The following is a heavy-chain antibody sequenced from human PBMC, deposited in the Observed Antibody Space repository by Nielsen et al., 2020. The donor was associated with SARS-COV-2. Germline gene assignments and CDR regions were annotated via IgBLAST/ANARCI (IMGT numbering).Heavy chain of an antibody. CDR1: GGSISSGGYY. Sequence: GSLRLSCTVSGGSISSGGYYWSWIRQHPGKGLEWIGYIYYSGSTYYNPSLKSRVTISVDTSKNQFSLKLSSVTAADTAVYYCARLGPIFDYWGQGTLVTVSS. CDR3: ARLGPIFDY. CDR2: IYYSGST. V-gene: IGHV4-39*01. J-gene: IGHJ4*02.